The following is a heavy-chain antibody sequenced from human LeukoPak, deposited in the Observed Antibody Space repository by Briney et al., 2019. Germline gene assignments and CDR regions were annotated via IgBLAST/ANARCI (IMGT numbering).Heavy chain of an antibody. J-gene: IGHJ5*02. CDR1: GFTFSSYA. CDR2: IRGSGGST. CDR3: AKDLYGYVSNWFDP. V-gene: IGHV3-23*01. Sequence: QPGGSLRLSCAASGFTFSSYAMSWVRQAPGKGLEWVSAIRGSGGSTYYADSVKGRFTISRDNSKNTLYLQMNSLRAEDTAVYYCAKDLYGYVSNWFDPWGQGTLVTVSS. D-gene: IGHD5-12*01.